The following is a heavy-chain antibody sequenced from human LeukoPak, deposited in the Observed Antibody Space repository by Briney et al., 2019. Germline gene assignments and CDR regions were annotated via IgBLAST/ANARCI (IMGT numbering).Heavy chain of an antibody. CDR2: ISAYNGNT. CDR3: ARSYYDFWSGYLGVSTPYYYYMDV. CDR1: GYTFTGYY. D-gene: IGHD3-3*01. J-gene: IGHJ6*03. V-gene: IGHV1-18*04. Sequence: ASVKVSCKASGYTFTGYYMHWVRQAPGQGLEWMGWISAYNGNTNYAQKLQGRVTMTTDTSTSTAYMDLRSLRSDDTAVYYCARSYYDFWSGYLGVSTPYYYYMDVWGKGTTVTVSS.